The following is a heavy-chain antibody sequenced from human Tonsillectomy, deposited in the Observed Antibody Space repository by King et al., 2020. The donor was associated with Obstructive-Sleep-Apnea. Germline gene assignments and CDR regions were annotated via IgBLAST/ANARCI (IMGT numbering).Heavy chain of an antibody. CDR2: IYSGGST. Sequence: QLVQSGGGLVHPGGSLRLSCAASGFTVSSNYMSWVRQAPGKGLEWVSVIYSGGSTYYADSVKGRFTISRDNSKNTLYLQMNSLRAEDTAVYYCARAKGIVVEYYFDYWGQGTLVTVSS. CDR1: GFTVSSNY. J-gene: IGHJ4*02. V-gene: IGHV3-66*01. CDR3: ARAKGIVVEYYFDY. D-gene: IGHD3-22*01.